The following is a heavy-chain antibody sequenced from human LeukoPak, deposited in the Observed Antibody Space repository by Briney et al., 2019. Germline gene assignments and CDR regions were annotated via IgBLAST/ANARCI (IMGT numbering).Heavy chain of an antibody. D-gene: IGHD3-22*01. CDR3: AKAHYYDSSGYSYYYYYGMDV. CDR2: TSYDESNK. V-gene: IGHV3-30-3*01. J-gene: IGHJ6*02. Sequence: PGGSLRLSCAASGFTFSGYAMHWVRQAPGKGLEWVSVTSYDESNKYYADSVKGRFTISRDNSKNTLYLQMNSLRAEDTAVYYCAKAHYYDSSGYSYYYYYGMDVWGQGTTVTVSS. CDR1: GFTFSGYA.